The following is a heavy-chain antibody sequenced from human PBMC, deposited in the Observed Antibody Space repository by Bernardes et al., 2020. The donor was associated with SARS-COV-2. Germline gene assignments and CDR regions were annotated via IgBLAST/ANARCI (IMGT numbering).Heavy chain of an antibody. J-gene: IGHJ6*02. Sequence: ASVKVSCKASGYTFSTYGMSWVRQAPGQGLEWIGWISAYNGDTKFAQRLQGRVTLSTDTSTSTAYMELRSLRSDDTAVYYCARHGEGDVVVPVNIFSGMDVSGQGTTVTVSS. V-gene: IGHV1-18*01. CDR1: GYTFSTYG. D-gene: IGHD2-2*01. CDR2: ISAYNGDT. CDR3: ARHGEGDVVVPVNIFSGMDV.